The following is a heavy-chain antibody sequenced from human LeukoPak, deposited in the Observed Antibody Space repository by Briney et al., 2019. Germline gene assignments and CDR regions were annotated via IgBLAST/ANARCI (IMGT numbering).Heavy chain of an antibody. J-gene: IGHJ4*02. CDR1: GYIFLNYW. D-gene: IGHD2-21*01. CDR2: VCPRDSDI. CDR3: ARHFSLVSEFDY. Sequence: GASLQISCKTSGYIFLNYWIAWVRQVPGKGLEWMGSVCPRDSDIRDSPSFQGQVTVSADKSISTAYLQWSSLKASDTALYYCARHFSLVSEFDYWGQGTPVTVSS. V-gene: IGHV5-51*01.